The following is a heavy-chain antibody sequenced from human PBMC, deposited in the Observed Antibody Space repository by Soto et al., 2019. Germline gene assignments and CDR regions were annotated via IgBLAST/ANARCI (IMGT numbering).Heavy chain of an antibody. D-gene: IGHD6-13*01. V-gene: IGHV4-59*01. J-gene: IGHJ4*02. CDR1: GGSMRNYF. Sequence: PSETLSLTYTVSGGSMRNYFWTWIRQPPGKGLEWIGYIHYSGTTSFFPSYNPFLRSRVTISEDTSKNQFSLKLLSVTTADTAVYFCAAGEASSRNLAPYYLDFWGQGTLVTVSS. CDR3: AAGEASSRNLAPYYLDF. CDR2: IHYSGTT.